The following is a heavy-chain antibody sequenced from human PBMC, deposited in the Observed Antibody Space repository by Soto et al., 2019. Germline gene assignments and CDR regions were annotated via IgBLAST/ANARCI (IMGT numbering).Heavy chain of an antibody. CDR2: IIPIFDIT. V-gene: IGHV1-69*13. Sequence: ASVKVSCKASGGTCRIYSISCVLQSRCQGLDWMGGIIPIFDITNYAQKFQGRVTITADESTSTAYMELSSLGSDDTAAYYCARPDEGGYSSNHHYYYALDVWGQGTTVTVSS. CDR3: ARPDEGGYSSNHHYYYALDV. J-gene: IGHJ6*02. CDR1: GGTCRIYS. D-gene: IGHD3-22*01.